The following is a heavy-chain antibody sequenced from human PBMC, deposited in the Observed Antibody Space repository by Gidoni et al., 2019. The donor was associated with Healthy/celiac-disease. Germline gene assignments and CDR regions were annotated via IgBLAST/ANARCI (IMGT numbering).Heavy chain of an antibody. CDR1: GFTFTSSA. V-gene: IGHV1-58*01. Sequence: QMQLVQSGPEVQKPGTSVKVSCQASGFTFTSSAVQWVRHARGQRLEWIGWIVVGSGNTNYAQKFQERVTITRDMSTSTAYMELSSLRSEDTAVYYCAADLTTVTSEARSFDYWGQGTLVTVSA. CDR2: IVVGSGNT. CDR3: AADLTTVTSEARSFDY. J-gene: IGHJ4*02. D-gene: IGHD4-4*01.